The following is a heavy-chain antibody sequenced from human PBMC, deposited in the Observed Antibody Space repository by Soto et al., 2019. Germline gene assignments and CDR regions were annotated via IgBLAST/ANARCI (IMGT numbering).Heavy chain of an antibody. D-gene: IGHD3-22*01. CDR2: INPNSGGT. J-gene: IGHJ4*02. V-gene: IGHV1-2*02. Sequence: QVQLVQSGAEVKKPGASVKVSCKASGYTFTDYYIHWVRQAPGQGLQWMGWINPNSGGTNYAQKFRGRVTMTRDTSISTAYMELGRLRSDDTAVYYCVRDDSSGYDYWGQGTLVTVSS. CDR3: VRDDSSGYDY. CDR1: GYTFTDYY.